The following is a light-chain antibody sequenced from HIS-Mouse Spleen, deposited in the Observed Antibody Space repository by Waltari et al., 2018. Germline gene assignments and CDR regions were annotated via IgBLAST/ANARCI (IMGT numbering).Light chain of an antibody. CDR2: EDS. J-gene: IGLJ2*01. V-gene: IGLV3-10*01. Sequence: SYELTQPPSASVSPGQTASITCSGDALPKKYPYWYQQKSGPAPVLVIYEDSKRPSGIPERFSGSSSGTMATLTISGAQVEDEADYYCYSTDSSGNHRVFGGGTKLTVL. CDR1: ALPKKY. CDR3: YSTDSSGNHRV.